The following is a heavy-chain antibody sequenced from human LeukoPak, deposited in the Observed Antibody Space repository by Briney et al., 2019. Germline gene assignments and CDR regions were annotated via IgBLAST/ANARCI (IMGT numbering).Heavy chain of an antibody. CDR3: ARSGLSRFGF. CDR1: GFTFGDYG. CDR2: INWIGGST. D-gene: IGHD2/OR15-2a*01. J-gene: IGHJ4*02. Sequence: GGSLRLSCAASGFTFGDYGMSWVRQVPGKGLEWVSGINWIGGSTGYADSVKGRFTISRDNSRNTLYLQMNSLRAEDTAVYYCARSGLSRFGFWGQGTLVTVSS. V-gene: IGHV3-20*04.